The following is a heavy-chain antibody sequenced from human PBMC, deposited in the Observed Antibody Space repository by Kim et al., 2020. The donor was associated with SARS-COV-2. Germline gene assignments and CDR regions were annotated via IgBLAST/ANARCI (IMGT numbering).Heavy chain of an antibody. Sequence: VKSRVTISIDTSKNQFSLKLISVTAADTAVYYCARTKRITIFGVVQWFDPWGQGTLVTVSS. V-gene: IGHV4-30-2*05. D-gene: IGHD3-3*01. J-gene: IGHJ5*02. CDR3: ARTKRITIFGVVQWFDP.